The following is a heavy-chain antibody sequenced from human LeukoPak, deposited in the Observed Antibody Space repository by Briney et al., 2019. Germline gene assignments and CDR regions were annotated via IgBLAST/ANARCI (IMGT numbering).Heavy chain of an antibody. CDR3: SRESGPFCPFGY. D-gene: IGHD1-26*01. CDR2: ISLAGQT. V-gene: IGHV4/OR15-8*02. CDR1: GGSISGTNW. J-gene: IGHJ4*02. Sequence: SETLSLTCGVSGGSISGTNWWSWVRQPPGQGLEWIGEISLAGQTNYNPSLNGRVTMSLDKSSNQLSLHLTSATAADTATYYCSRESGPFCPFGYWGQGTLVIVSS.